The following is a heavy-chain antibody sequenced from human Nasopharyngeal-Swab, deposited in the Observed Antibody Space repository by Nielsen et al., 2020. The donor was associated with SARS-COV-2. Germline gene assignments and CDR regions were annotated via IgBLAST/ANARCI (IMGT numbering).Heavy chain of an antibody. CDR3: ARGNGQMDY. D-gene: IGHD5-24*01. CDR2: ISSSSSYI. V-gene: IGHV3-21*01. J-gene: IGHJ4*02. Sequence: QMPGKGLEWVSSISSSSSYIYYADSVKGRFTISRDNAKNSLYLQMNSLRAEDTAVYYCARGNGQMDYWGQGTLVTVSS.